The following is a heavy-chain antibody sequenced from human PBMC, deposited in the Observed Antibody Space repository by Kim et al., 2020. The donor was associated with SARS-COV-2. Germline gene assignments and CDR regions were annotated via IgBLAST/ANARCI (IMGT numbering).Heavy chain of an antibody. V-gene: IGHV3-33*06. J-gene: IGHJ4*01. D-gene: IGHD3-10*01. Sequence: GGSLRLSCAASGFTFSSYGMHWVRRAPGKGLEWVAVIWYDGSREYHADSVKGRFTISRDNFGNTLFLQMNSLRVEDTAVYYCAKASNYYGAGSSIDFWG. CDR2: IWYDGSRE. CDR1: GFTFSSYG. CDR3: AKASNYYGAGSSIDF.